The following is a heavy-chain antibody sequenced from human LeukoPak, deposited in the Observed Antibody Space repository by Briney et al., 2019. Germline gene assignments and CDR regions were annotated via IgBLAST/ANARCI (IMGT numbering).Heavy chain of an antibody. CDR3: VKEVSPSGWSSFDF. V-gene: IGHV3-23*01. CDR1: GFSFSNYP. Sequence: PGGSLRLSCAASGFSFSNYPMSWVRQAPGKGLEWVSGFSGSGGNTYYADSVKGRFTTSRDNSKNTLFLHLNSLRADDTAVYYCVKEVSPSGWSSFDFWGQGTLVTVSS. D-gene: IGHD6-19*01. CDR2: FSGSGGNT. J-gene: IGHJ4*02.